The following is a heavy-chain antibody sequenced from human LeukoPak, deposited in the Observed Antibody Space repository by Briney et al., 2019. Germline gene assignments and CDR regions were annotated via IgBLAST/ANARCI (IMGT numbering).Heavy chain of an antibody. CDR3: ARGGDTAMVQSPFFDY. J-gene: IGHJ4*02. CDR1: RFTFSSYG. D-gene: IGHD5-18*01. Sequence: PGGSLRLSCAASRFTFSSYGMHWVRQAPGKGLEYVSAISSNGGSTYYANSVKGRFTISRDNSKNTLYLQMGSLRAEDMAVYYYARGGDTAMVQSPFFDYWGQGTLVTVSS. CDR2: ISSNGGST. V-gene: IGHV3-64*01.